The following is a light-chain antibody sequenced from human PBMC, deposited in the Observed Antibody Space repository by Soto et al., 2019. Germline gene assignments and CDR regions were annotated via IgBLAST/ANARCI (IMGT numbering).Light chain of an antibody. Sequence: QSALTQPASVSGSPGQSITISGTGSSGDIGDYKYVSWYKQHPGKAPQLMIYDVSNRPSGVSNRFSASKSGNTASLTISGLQSEDEADYYCSSYTSTNFVIFGGGTKLTVL. J-gene: IGLJ2*01. V-gene: IGLV2-14*01. CDR2: DVS. CDR3: SSYTSTNFVI. CDR1: SGDIGDYKY.